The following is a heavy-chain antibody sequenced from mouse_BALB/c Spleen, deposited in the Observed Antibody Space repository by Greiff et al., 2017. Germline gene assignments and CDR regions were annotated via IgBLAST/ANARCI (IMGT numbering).Heavy chain of an antibody. Sequence: VQLQQSGGDLVKPGGSLKLSCAASGFTFSSYGMSWVRQTPDKRLEWVATISSGGSYTYYPDSVKGRFTISRDNAKNTLYLQMSSLKSEDTAMYYCARHWEGYYVDYWGQGTTLTVSS. V-gene: IGHV5-6*01. CDR1: GFTFSSYG. CDR3: ARHWEGYYVDY. D-gene: IGHD4-1*01. J-gene: IGHJ2*01. CDR2: ISSGGSYT.